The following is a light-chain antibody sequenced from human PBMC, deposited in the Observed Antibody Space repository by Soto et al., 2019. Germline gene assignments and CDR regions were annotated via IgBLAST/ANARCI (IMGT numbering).Light chain of an antibody. Sequence: QSALTQPASVSGSPGQSIAISCTGTSSDVGAYNYVSWYQQHPGKVPKLVIYDVTNRPSGVSDRFSGSKSGNTASLTISGVQAEDEADYYCSSYTSNTTPYVFGTGTKLTVL. CDR2: DVT. V-gene: IGLV2-14*01. CDR3: SSYTSNTTPYV. J-gene: IGLJ1*01. CDR1: SSDVGAYNY.